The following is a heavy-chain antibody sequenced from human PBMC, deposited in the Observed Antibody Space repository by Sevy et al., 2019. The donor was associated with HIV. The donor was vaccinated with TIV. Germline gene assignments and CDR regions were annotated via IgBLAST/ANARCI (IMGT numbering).Heavy chain of an antibody. CDR1: GFTFSDYY. CDR2: ISRSGTTI. J-gene: IGHJ5*02. V-gene: IGHV3-11*01. Sequence: GGSLRLSCAASGFTFSDYYMSCIRQAPGKGLEWVSYISRSGTTINYADSVKGRFTISRDNAKNSLYLQMNSLRAEDTAVYYCARENTMIEEPGWFDPWGQGTLVTVSS. CDR3: ARENTMIEEPGWFDP. D-gene: IGHD3-22*01.